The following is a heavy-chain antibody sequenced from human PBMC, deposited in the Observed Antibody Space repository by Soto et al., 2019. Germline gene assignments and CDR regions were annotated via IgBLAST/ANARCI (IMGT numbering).Heavy chain of an antibody. CDR1: GGSISSSNW. D-gene: IGHD3-22*01. Sequence: SETLSLTCTVSGGSISSSNWWSWVRQPPGKGLEWIGEIYHSGSTNYNPSLKSRVTISVDKSKNQFSLKLSSVTAADTAVYYCASFREYYYDSSGYSLWGQGTLVTVSS. V-gene: IGHV4-4*02. CDR2: IYHSGST. J-gene: IGHJ4*02. CDR3: ASFREYYYDSSGYSL.